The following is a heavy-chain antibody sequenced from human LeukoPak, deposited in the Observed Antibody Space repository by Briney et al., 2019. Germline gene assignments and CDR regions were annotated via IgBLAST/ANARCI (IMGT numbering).Heavy chain of an antibody. CDR2: ISAYNGNT. D-gene: IGHD2-21*02. Sequence: ASVKVSCKASGGTFSSYAISWVRQAPGQGLEWMGWISAYNGNTNYAQKLQGRVTMTTDTSTSTAYMELRSLRSDDTAVYYCARDLGVTANHGLNWFDPWGQGTLVTVSS. V-gene: IGHV1-18*01. J-gene: IGHJ5*02. CDR3: ARDLGVTANHGLNWFDP. CDR1: GGTFSSYA.